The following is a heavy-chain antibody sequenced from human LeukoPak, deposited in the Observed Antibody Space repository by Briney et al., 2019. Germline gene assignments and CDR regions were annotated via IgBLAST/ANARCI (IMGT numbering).Heavy chain of an antibody. J-gene: IGHJ4*02. CDR3: ASQGGFGESWGYFDY. V-gene: IGHV2-5*02. D-gene: IGHD3-10*01. CDR1: GFSLSTSGVG. Sequence: ESGPTLVNPTQTLTLTCTFSGFSLSTSGVGVGWIRQPTGRALEWLALIYWDDDKRYSPSLKSRLTITKDTSKNQVVLTMTNMDPVDTATYYCASQGGFGESWGYFDYWGQGTLVTVSS. CDR2: IYWDDDK.